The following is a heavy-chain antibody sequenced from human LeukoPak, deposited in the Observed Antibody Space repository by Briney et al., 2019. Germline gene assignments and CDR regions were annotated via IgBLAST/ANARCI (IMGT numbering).Heavy chain of an antibody. CDR3: VRREPGWNYFDY. V-gene: IGHV4-59*08. J-gene: IGHJ4*02. CDR2: IFYTGKN. D-gene: IGHD6-19*01. CDR1: GGSINSHY. Sequence: PSETLSLTCAVSGGSINSHYWGWIRQPPGKGLQWIGDIFYTGKNNYNPSLKSRVTISLDTSKDHLSLHLTSVLAADTAIYYCVRREPGWNYFDYWGQGILVTVSS.